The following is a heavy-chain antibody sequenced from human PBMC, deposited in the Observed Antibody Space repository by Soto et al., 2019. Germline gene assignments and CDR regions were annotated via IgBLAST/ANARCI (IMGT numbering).Heavy chain of an antibody. Sequence: QVQLVQSGAEVKKPGASVKVSCKASGYTFTSYDINWVRQATGQGLEGMGWMNPNSGNPGYAQKFQGRVTMTRNTSISTTYKELSSLRYEDTAVYYCARACGTPRDYWGQGTLVTVSS. CDR2: MNPNSGNP. CDR1: GYTFTSYD. J-gene: IGHJ4*02. V-gene: IGHV1-8*01. D-gene: IGHD2-21*01. CDR3: ARACGTPRDY.